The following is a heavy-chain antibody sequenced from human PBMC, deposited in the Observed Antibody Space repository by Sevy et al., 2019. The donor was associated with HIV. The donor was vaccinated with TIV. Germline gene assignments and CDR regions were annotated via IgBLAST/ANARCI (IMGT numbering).Heavy chain of an antibody. CDR1: GFTFSSYS. V-gene: IGHV3-48*02. Sequence: GGSLRLSCAASGFTFSSYSMNWVRQAPGKGLEWVSYISSSSSTIYYADSVKGRFTISRDNAKNPLYLQMNSLGEEDTAVYYCARDRGTAMVSYSFDYWGQGTLVTVSS. J-gene: IGHJ4*02. CDR2: ISSSSSTI. CDR3: ARDRGTAMVSYSFDY. D-gene: IGHD5-18*01.